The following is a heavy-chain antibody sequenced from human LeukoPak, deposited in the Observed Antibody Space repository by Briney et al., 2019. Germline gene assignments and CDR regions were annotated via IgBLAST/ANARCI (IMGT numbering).Heavy chain of an antibody. CDR1: GYSFTSYW. V-gene: IGHV5-51*01. D-gene: IGHD5-12*01. CDR2: IYPHDSDT. Sequence: GESLKISCKGSGYSFTSYWIGWVRQMPGKGLEWMGIIYPHDSDTRYSPSFQGQVAISADKSISTAYLQWSSLNASDTAMYDCARYLYRSEINAFDIWGQGTMVTVSS. J-gene: IGHJ3*02. CDR3: ARYLYRSEINAFDI.